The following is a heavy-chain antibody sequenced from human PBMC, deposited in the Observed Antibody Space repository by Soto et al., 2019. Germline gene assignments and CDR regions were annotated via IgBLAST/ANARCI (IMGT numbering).Heavy chain of an antibody. CDR2: FDPEDGET. Sequence: QVQLIQSGAEVKKPGASVKVSCKVSGYIVTKLSMHWVRQAPGKGLEWMGGFDPEDGETVYAQKFQGRVTMTEDSSSDSPFLELSSLTSEDTPVYYYATSSPANYYYGVDVWGQGTTVTVSS. J-gene: IGHJ6*02. CDR3: ATSSPANYYYGVDV. D-gene: IGHD2-2*01. V-gene: IGHV1-24*01. CDR1: GYIVTKLS.